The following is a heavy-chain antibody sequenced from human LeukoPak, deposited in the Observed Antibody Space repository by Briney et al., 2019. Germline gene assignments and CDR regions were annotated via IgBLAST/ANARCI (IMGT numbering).Heavy chain of an antibody. V-gene: IGHV4-34*01. J-gene: IGHJ3*02. CDR1: GGSFSGYY. CDR2: INHSGST. D-gene: IGHD4-17*01. CDR3: ARESNGDSDAFDI. Sequence: SETLSLTCAVYGGSFSGYYWSWIRQPPGKGLEWIGEINHSGSTNYNPSLKSRVTISVDTSKNQFSLKLSSVTAADTAVYYCARESNGDSDAFDIWGQGTMVTVSS.